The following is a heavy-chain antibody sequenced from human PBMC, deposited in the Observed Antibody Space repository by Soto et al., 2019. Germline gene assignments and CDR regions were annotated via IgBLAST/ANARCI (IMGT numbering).Heavy chain of an antibody. CDR1: GYTFISYG. CDR3: ARDPGLTRTMGGAFFDY. Sequence: ASVKVSCKASGYTFISYGISWARQAPGQGLEWMGWSSTYNGSTNYAQKFQGRVTMTTDTTTRAAYMELRSLRSDDTAVYYCARDPGLTRTMGGAFFDYWGHGTLVTVSS. D-gene: IGHD1-7*01. V-gene: IGHV1-18*01. CDR2: SSTYNGST. J-gene: IGHJ4*01.